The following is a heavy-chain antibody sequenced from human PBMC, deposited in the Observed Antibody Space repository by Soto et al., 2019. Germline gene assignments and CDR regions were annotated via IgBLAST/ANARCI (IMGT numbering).Heavy chain of an antibody. CDR3: ARDRSNSPDYFDY. Sequence: SETLSLTCTVSGGSISSDDYYWSWIRQPPGKGLEWIGYIYYSGSTSYNPSLKSRLTISLDTSKNQFSLKLSSVSAADTAVYYCARDRSNSPDYFDYWGQGTLVTVSS. CDR1: GGSISSDDYY. V-gene: IGHV4-30-4*01. J-gene: IGHJ4*02. D-gene: IGHD6-6*01. CDR2: IYYSGST.